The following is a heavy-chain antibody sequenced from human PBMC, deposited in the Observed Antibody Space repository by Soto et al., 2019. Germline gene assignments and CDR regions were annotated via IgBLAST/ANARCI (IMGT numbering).Heavy chain of an antibody. CDR1: GGSISSSSYY. D-gene: IGHD5-18*01. CDR2: IYYSGST. Sequence: QLQLQESGPGLVKPSETLSLTCTVSGGSISSSSYYWGWIRQPPGKGLEWIGSIYYSGSTYYNPSLKRRVTIPVDTSKNQFSLKLSSVTAAGTAVYYCARHAGYSYGPFDYWGQGTLVTVSS. J-gene: IGHJ4*02. V-gene: IGHV4-39*01. CDR3: ARHAGYSYGPFDY.